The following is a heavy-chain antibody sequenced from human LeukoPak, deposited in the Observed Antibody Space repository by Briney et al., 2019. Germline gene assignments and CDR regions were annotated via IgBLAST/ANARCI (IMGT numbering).Heavy chain of an antibody. J-gene: IGHJ4*02. D-gene: IGHD5-18*01. CDR2: IIPISCGT. CDR3: ARVDTAMVDFDY. Sequence: ASVKVSCKASGYTFTGYYMHWVRQAPGQGLEWIGCIIPISCGTNYPQKFQCRFTMTRHTSISTASMELSRLRSDDTAVYYCARVDTAMVDFDYWAREPWSPSPQ. CDR1: GYTFTGYY. V-gene: IGHV1-2*02.